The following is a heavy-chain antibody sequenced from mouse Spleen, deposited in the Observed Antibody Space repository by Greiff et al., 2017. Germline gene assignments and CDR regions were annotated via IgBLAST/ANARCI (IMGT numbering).Heavy chain of an antibody. J-gene: IGHJ1*03. CDR1: GYTFTSYW. CDR3: AIGRGLRYWYFDV. CDR2: IHPSDSDT. Sequence: QVQLKQPGAELVKPGASVKVSCKASGYTFTSYWMHWVKQRPGQGLEWIGRIHPSDSDTNYNQKFKGKATLTVDKSSSTAYMQLSSLTSEDSAVYYCAIGRGLRYWYFDVWGTGTTVTVSS. V-gene: IGHV1-74*01. D-gene: IGHD3-1*01.